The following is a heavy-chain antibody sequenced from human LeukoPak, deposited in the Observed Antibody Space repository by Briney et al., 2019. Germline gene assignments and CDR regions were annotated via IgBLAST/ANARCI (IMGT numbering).Heavy chain of an antibody. CDR1: GLTFSTYV. V-gene: IGHV3-23*01. CDR2: ISGSGGTT. Sequence: GGSLRLSCAASGLTFSTYVMIWVRQAPGKGLEWVSAISGSGGTTYYADSVKGRFTISRDNSKNTLDLQMNSLRAEDTAVYYCASRPSGSYPDYWGQGTLVTVSS. J-gene: IGHJ4*02. D-gene: IGHD3-10*01. CDR3: ASRPSGSYPDY.